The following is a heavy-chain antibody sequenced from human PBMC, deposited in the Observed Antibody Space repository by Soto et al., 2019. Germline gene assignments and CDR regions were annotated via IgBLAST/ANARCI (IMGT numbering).Heavy chain of an antibody. CDR1: GFTVSSNY. V-gene: IGHV3-66*01. CDR3: ARGPAATLFYYYYMDV. CDR2: IYSGGST. J-gene: IGHJ6*03. D-gene: IGHD2-2*01. Sequence: HPGGSLRLSCAASGFTVSSNYMSWVRQAPGKGLEWVSVIYSGGSTYYADSVKGRFTISRDNSKNTLYLQMNSLRAEDTAVYYCARGPAATLFYYYYMDVWGKGTTVTVSS.